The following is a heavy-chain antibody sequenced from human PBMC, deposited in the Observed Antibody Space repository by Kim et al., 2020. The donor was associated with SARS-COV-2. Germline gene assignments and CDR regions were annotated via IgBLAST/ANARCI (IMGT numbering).Heavy chain of an antibody. CDR3: ATDPSLYCSSTSCFRGRTGWFDP. D-gene: IGHD2-2*01. Sequence: ASVKVSCKVSGYTLTELSMHWVRQAPGKGLAWMGGFDPEDGETIYAQKFQGRVTMTEDTSTDTAYMELSSLRSEDTAVYYCATDPSLYCSSTSCFRGRTGWFDPWGQGTLVTVSS. J-gene: IGHJ5*02. CDR2: FDPEDGET. V-gene: IGHV1-24*01. CDR1: GYTLTELS.